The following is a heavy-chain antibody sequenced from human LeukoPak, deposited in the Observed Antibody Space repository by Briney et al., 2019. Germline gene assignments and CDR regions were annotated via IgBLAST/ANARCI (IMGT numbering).Heavy chain of an antibody. CDR1: GYSISSGYY. Sequence: SETLSLTCTFSGYSISSGYYWGWIRQPPGKGLEWIGSIYHSGSTYYNPSLKSRVTISVDTSKNQFSLKLSSVTAADTAVYYCARDSYCSSTSCYYEGAFDIWGQGTMVTVSS. V-gene: IGHV4-38-2*02. J-gene: IGHJ3*02. CDR2: IYHSGST. D-gene: IGHD2-2*01. CDR3: ARDSYCSSTSCYYEGAFDI.